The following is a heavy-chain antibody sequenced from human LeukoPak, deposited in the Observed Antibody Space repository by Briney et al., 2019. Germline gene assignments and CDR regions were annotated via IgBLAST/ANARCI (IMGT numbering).Heavy chain of an antibody. Sequence: GGSLRLSCAASGFTFSSYEMNWVRQAPGKGLEWVSYISSSGSTIYYADSVKGRFTISRDNAKNTLYLQMNSLRADDTAVYYCAKDKFSVAVVADRLKWFDPWGQGTLVTVSS. J-gene: IGHJ5*02. D-gene: IGHD2-15*01. V-gene: IGHV3-48*03. CDR1: GFTFSSYE. CDR2: ISSSGSTI. CDR3: AKDKFSVAVVADRLKWFDP.